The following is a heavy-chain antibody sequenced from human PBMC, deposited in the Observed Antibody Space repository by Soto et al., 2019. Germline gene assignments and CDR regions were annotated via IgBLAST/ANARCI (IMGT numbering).Heavy chain of an antibody. CDR2: INHSGSV. D-gene: IGHD4-17*01. V-gene: IGHV4-34*01. CDR1: GGSFSGYY. J-gene: IGHJ2*01. CDR3: ASHLKTAVTTYGYFDL. Sequence: QVQLQQWGAGLVKPSGTLSLSCAVYGGSFSGYYWSWIRQSPGKGLEWIGEINHSGSVNYNPSLKSRATISADTSKRQFSLRLNYVTDADAAVFYCASHLKTAVTTYGYFDLWGRGTLVTVSS.